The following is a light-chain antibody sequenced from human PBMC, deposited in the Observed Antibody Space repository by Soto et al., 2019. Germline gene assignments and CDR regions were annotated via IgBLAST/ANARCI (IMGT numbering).Light chain of an antibody. CDR3: QSYDSSMPRVHVA. J-gene: IGLJ2*01. CDR2: GNT. Sequence: QPVLTQPPSVSGAPGQRVTISCTGSSSSIGAGYDVHWYQQLPGAAPKLLIYGNTNRPSGVPDRFSGSKSGTSASLAITGLQADDEADYYCQSYDSSMPRVHVAFGGGTKLTVL. CDR1: SSSIGAGYD. V-gene: IGLV1-40*01.